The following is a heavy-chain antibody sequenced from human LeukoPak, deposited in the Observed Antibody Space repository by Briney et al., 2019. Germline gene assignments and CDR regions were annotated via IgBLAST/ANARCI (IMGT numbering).Heavy chain of an antibody. CDR1: GYSFADYY. D-gene: IGHD1-26*01. CDR2: IKPNSGGT. Sequence: ASVKVSCKASGYSFADYYMHWVRQAPGQGLEWMGWIKPNSGGTRSAQKFQGRVTMTRDTSISTAYMELSRLRSDDTAVYYCARVKFSPDVYSAVEKGWFDPWGQGTLVTVSS. CDR3: ARVKFSPDVYSAVEKGWFDP. J-gene: IGHJ5*02. V-gene: IGHV1-2*02.